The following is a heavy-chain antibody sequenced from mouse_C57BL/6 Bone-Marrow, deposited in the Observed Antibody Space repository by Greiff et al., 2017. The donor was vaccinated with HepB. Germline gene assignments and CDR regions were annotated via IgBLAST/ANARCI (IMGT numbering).Heavy chain of an antibody. V-gene: IGHV1-80*01. CDR3: ARNAPVYYGSSPPFDY. CDR2: IYPGDGDT. CDR1: GYAFSSYW. J-gene: IGHJ2*01. D-gene: IGHD1-1*01. Sequence: QVQLQQPGAELVKPGASVKISCKASGYAFSSYWMNWVKQRPGKGLEWIGQIYPGDGDTNYNGKFKGKATLTADKSSSTAYMQLSSLTSEDSAVYFCARNAPVYYGSSPPFDYWGQGTTLTVSS.